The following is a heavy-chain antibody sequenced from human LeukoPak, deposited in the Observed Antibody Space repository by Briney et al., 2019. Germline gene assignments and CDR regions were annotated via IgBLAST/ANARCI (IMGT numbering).Heavy chain of an antibody. V-gene: IGHV3-49*03. J-gene: IGHJ6*03. Sequence: PGGSLRLSCTASGFTFGDYAMSWFRQAPGKGLEWVGFIRSKAYGGTTEYAASVKGRFTISRDDSKSIAYLQMNSLKTEDTAVYYCARDSSSWYFTLYYYMDVWGKGTTVTVSS. CDR2: IRSKAYGGTT. CDR3: ARDSSSWYFTLYYYMDV. CDR1: GFTFGDYA. D-gene: IGHD6-13*01.